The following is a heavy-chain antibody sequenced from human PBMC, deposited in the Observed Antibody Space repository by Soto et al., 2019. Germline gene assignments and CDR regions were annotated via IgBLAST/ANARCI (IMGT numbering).Heavy chain of an antibody. J-gene: IGHJ6*02. D-gene: IGHD3-10*01. CDR2: IITVTGPA. V-gene: IGHV1-69*01. CDR1: GSTISSYV. CDR3: AREYYGSGTYGYYGMDV. Sequence: QVQLVQSGAEVRKPGSSVKVSCKASGSTISSYVIAWVRQAPGQSLEWMGGIITVTGPANYAQKFQGRLTITADEATSTAYMELSSLRSEDSAVYHCAREYYGSGTYGYYGMDVWGQGTTVTVSS.